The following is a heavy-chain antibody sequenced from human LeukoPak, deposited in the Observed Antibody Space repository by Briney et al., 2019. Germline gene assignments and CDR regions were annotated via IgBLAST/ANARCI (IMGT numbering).Heavy chain of an antibody. D-gene: IGHD3-22*01. V-gene: IGHV4-31*02. CDR3: ARVIMYYYDSSGWLRAFDI. J-gene: IGHJ3*02. CDR1: GDSICSGGNY. CDR2: IYYSVST. Sequence: PSQTLSLTSTVSGDSICSGGNYWSWVRQHPGKGLEWNRCIYYSVSTYYNRSRKSRVTISVDTSMNQFTLKLSSVTAADTAVYYCARVIMYYYDSSGWLRAFDIWGQGTMVTVSS.